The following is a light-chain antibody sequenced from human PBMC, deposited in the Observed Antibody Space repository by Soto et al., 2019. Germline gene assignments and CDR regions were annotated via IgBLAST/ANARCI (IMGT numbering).Light chain of an antibody. CDR1: SSDVGWYDY. CDR3: SSYAGSSNV. J-gene: IGLJ1*01. Sequence: QSVLTQPPSASVSPGQSVAISCTGTSSDVGWYDYVSWYQQHPGKAPKLMIYEVNKRPSGVPDRFSGSKSGNPASLTVSGLQAEDEADYYCSSYAGSSNVFGTGTKVTVL. V-gene: IGLV2-8*01. CDR2: EVN.